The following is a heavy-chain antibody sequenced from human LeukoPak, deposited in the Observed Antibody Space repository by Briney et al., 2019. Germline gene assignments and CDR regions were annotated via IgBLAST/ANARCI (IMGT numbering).Heavy chain of an antibody. D-gene: IGHD3-16*01. J-gene: IGHJ3*01. Sequence: PGGSLRLSCAASGFTFSSYYMSWVRQAPGKGLEWVANIKQDGSEKYYVDSVKGRFTISRDNAKNSLYLQMDSLRAEDTAVYYCARWGNYGPAFDFWGQGTMVTVSS. V-gene: IGHV3-7*01. CDR2: IKQDGSEK. CDR1: GFTFSSYY. CDR3: ARWGNYGPAFDF.